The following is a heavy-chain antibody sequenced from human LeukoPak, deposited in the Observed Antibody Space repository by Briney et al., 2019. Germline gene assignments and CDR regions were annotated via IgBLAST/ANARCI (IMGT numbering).Heavy chain of an antibody. J-gene: IGHJ4*02. Sequence: SETLSLTCTVSGGSISSYYWSWIRQPPGKGLEWIGEINHSGSTNYNPSLKSRVTISVDTSKNHFSLKLSSVTAADTAVYYCATREQWGQGTLVTVSS. CDR2: INHSGST. V-gene: IGHV4-34*01. D-gene: IGHD1/OR15-1a*01. CDR1: GGSISSYY. CDR3: ATREQ.